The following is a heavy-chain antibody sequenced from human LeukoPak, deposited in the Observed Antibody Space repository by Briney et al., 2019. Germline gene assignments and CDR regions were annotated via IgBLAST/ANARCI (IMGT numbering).Heavy chain of an antibody. CDR1: GFTFSSYG. D-gene: IGHD6-13*01. V-gene: IGHV3-23*01. J-gene: IGHJ4*02. Sequence: PGGSLRLSCAASGFTFSSYGMSWVRQAPGKGLEWVSAISASGGSTYYADSVKGRFTISRDNSKNTLYLQMNSLRAEDTAVYYCARGGSWYVYWGQGTLVTVSS. CDR2: ISASGGST. CDR3: ARGGSWYVY.